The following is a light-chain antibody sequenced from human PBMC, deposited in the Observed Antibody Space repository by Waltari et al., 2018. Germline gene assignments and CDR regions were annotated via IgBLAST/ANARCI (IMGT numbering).Light chain of an antibody. J-gene: IGKJ1*01. CDR1: QSLLQSYGYNY. V-gene: IGKV2-28*01. CDR2: LAS. Sequence: DIVMPQSPLSLPVTPGEPASISCRSSQSLLQSYGYNYLDWYLQKPGQSPQLLIYLASSRASGAPDRFSGSGSGPDFTLKLSRVEADDVGVYYCMQPLQTPRTFGQGPKLEIK. CDR3: MQPLQTPRT.